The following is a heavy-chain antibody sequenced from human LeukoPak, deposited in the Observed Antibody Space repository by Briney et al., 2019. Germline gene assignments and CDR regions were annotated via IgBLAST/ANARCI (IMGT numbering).Heavy chain of an antibody. CDR2: ISPNSGGT. Sequence: ASVKVSCKASGYTFTDYYMHWVRQAPGQGLEWMGWISPNSGGTNYAQSSQGRVTVTRDTSISTAFMELSSLRSDDAALYYCARGRYCSSTSCSDFDYWGQGTLVTVSS. J-gene: IGHJ4*02. V-gene: IGHV1-2*02. CDR3: ARGRYCSSTSCSDFDY. D-gene: IGHD2-2*01. CDR1: GYTFTDYY.